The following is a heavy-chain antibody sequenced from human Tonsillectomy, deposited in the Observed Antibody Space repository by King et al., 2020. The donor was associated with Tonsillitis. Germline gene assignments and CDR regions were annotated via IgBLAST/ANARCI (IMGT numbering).Heavy chain of an antibody. CDR3: ARRGYSGYDHFTLDY. J-gene: IGHJ4*02. D-gene: IGHD5-12*01. CDR2: IYYSGRT. Sequence: QLQESGPGLVKPSETLSLTCTVSGGSIRSSSYYWGWIRQPPGKGLEWIGSIYYSGRTYYNPSLKSRVTISVDTSKNQFSLKMSSVTAAATAVYYCARRGYSGYDHFTLDYWGQGTLVTVSS. V-gene: IGHV4-39*07. CDR1: GGSIRSSSYY.